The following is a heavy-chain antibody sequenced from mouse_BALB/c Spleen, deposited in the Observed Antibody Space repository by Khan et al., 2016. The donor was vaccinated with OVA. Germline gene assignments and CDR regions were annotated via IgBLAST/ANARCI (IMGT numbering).Heavy chain of an antibody. D-gene: IGHD2-2*01. CDR1: GYTFTSYW. J-gene: IGHJ3*01. CDR2: IYPGSGST. Sequence: LQQPGSELVRPGASVKLSCKASGYTFTSYWMHWVKQRPGQGLEWIGDIYPGSGSTYYDEKFKSKATLTADTSSSTAYLQLSSLTSEASAVSCCTSWGYCLAYWGQGTLVTVSA. V-gene: IGHV1S22*01. CDR3: TSWGYCLAY.